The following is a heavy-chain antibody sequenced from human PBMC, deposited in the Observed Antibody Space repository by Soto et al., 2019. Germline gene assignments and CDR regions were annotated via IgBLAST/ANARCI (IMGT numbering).Heavy chain of an antibody. D-gene: IGHD6-19*01. J-gene: IGHJ4*02. Sequence: SETLSLTCTVSGGSISRSSYYWGWFRQPPGKGLEWIGSFQYSGNTYYNPSLKSRVTISVDTSKNQFSLKLHAVTAADTAVYYCSRPGLEEQWLTAFDYWGQGTLVTVSS. V-gene: IGHV4-39*01. CDR1: GGSISRSSYY. CDR2: FQYSGNT. CDR3: SRPGLEEQWLTAFDY.